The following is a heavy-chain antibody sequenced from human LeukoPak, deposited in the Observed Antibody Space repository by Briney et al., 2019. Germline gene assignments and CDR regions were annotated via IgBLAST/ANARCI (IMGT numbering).Heavy chain of an antibody. Sequence: SVTLSLTCAVYGGSFSGYYWSWIRQPPGKGLEWIGEINHSGSTNYNPSLKSRVTISVDTSKNQFSLKLSSVTAADTAVYYCARVPGSQGIAARKYYYYYMDVWGKGTTVTVS. CDR2: INHSGST. CDR3: ARVPGSQGIAARKYYYYYMDV. J-gene: IGHJ6*03. CDR1: GGSFSGYY. D-gene: IGHD6-6*01. V-gene: IGHV4-34*01.